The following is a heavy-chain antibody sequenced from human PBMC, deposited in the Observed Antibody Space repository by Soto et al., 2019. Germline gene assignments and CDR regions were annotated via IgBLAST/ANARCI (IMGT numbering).Heavy chain of an antibody. D-gene: IGHD3-22*01. Sequence: GGSLRLSCASSGFTFSSYAMHGVRQAPGNGLEWVAVISYDGSNKYYADSVKGRFTISRDNSKNTVYLQMNSLRAEDTAVYYCARLRITMIVVDYWGQGTLVTVSS. CDR3: ARLRITMIVVDY. J-gene: IGHJ4*02. V-gene: IGHV3-30*07. CDR2: ISYDGSNK. CDR1: GFTFSSYA.